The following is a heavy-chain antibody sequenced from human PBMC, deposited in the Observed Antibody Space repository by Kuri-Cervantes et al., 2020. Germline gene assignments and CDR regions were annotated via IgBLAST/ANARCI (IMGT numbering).Heavy chain of an antibody. Sequence: SETLSLTCAVYGGSFSGYYWGWIRQPPGKGLEWIGSIYHSGSTYYNPSLKSRVTISVDTSKNQFSLKLSSVTAADTAVYYCARHTTGYCSGDSCYPFRYMAVWGKGTTVTVSS. J-gene: IGHJ6*03. CDR3: ARHTTGYCSGDSCYPFRYMAV. V-gene: IGHV4-34*01. D-gene: IGHD2-15*01. CDR2: IYHSGST. CDR1: GGSFSGYY.